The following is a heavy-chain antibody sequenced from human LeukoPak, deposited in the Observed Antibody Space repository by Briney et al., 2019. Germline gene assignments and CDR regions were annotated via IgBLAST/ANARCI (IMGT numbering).Heavy chain of an antibody. CDR1: GYTFTGYY. V-gene: IGHV1-2*02. CDR2: INPNSGGT. Sequence: ASVKVSCKASGYTFTGYYMHWVRQAPGQGLEWMGWINPNSGGTNYAQKFQGRVTMTRVTSIGTAYMELSRLRSDDTAVYYCASSRFGIAAAAPKGGVDYWGQGTLVTVSS. D-gene: IGHD6-13*01. J-gene: IGHJ4*02. CDR3: ASSRFGIAAAAPKGGVDY.